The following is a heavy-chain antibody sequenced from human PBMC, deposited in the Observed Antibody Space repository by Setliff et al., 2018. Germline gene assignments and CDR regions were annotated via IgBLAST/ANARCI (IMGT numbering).Heavy chain of an antibody. J-gene: IGHJ4*01. D-gene: IGHD2-21*01. Sequence: LRLSCAASGFTFSSYWMSWVRQAPGKGLEWVANIKQDGSEKYYVDSVKGRFTISRDNAKNSLYLQMNSLRADDTAVYYCARRRRIPYFENFFDNWGQGTLVTV. V-gene: IGHV3-7*03. CDR2: IKQDGSEK. CDR1: GFTFSSYW. CDR3: ARRRRIPYFENFFDN.